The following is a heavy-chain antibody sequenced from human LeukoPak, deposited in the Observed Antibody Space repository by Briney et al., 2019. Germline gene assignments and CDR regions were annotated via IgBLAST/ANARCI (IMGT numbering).Heavy chain of an antibody. V-gene: IGHV3-23*01. CDR3: AKCSPGTIYYFDY. J-gene: IGHJ4*02. Sequence: GGSLRLACAASGFTFSNYAMSWVRQAPGKGLEWVSSISDSGASTYYADSVKGRFTISRDSSKNTLYLQMNSLRAEDTAVYYCAKCSPGTIYYFDYWGQGTLVTVSS. D-gene: IGHD1-1*01. CDR2: ISDSGAST. CDR1: GFTFSNYA.